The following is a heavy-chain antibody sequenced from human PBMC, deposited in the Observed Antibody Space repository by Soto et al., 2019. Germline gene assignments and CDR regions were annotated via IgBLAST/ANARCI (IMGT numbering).Heavy chain of an antibody. D-gene: IGHD2-2*01. V-gene: IGHV1-24*01. J-gene: IGHJ4*02. Sequence: ASVKVSCKVSGYTLTELSMHWVRQAPGKGLEWMGGFDPEDGETIYAQKFQGRVTMTEDTSTDTAYMELSSLRSEDTAVYYCATGLLGYCSSTSCYASYFDYWGQGTLVTVSS. CDR3: ATGLLGYCSSTSCYASYFDY. CDR2: FDPEDGET. CDR1: GYTLTELS.